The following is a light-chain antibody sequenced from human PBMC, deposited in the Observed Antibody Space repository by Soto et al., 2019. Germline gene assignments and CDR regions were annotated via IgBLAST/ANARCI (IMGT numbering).Light chain of an antibody. Sequence: QSALTQPASVSGSPGQSITISCTGTSSDVGGYTYVSWYQQHPGKAPKLMIYDVRNRPSGVANRFSGSKSGNTASLTISGLQAEDEADYSGSAYRSSSVVFGGGTKLTVL. V-gene: IGLV2-14*01. CDR1: SSDVGGYTY. J-gene: IGLJ2*01. CDR3: SAYRSSSVV. CDR2: DVR.